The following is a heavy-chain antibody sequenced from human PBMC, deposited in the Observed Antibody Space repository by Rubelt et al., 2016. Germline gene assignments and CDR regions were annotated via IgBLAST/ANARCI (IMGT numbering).Heavy chain of an antibody. J-gene: IGHJ4*02. V-gene: IGHV3-7*04. CDR1: GFTFSSDW. D-gene: IGHD3-3*01. Sequence: EVQLVESGGGLVQPGGSLRLSCAASGFTFSSDWMSWVRPAPGKGLEWVTNIKQDGSEEYYVESVKGRFTISRDNAKNSLYLQMDSLRAEDTAVYYCARDGGWSGYYLLDYWGQGILVTVSS. CDR3: ARDGGWSGYYLLDY. CDR2: IKQDGSEE.